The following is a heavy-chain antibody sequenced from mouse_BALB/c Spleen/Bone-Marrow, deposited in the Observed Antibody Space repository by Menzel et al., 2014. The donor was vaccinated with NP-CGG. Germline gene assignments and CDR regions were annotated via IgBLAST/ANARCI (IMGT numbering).Heavy chain of an antibody. CDR3: ARKGWLLFDY. J-gene: IGHJ2*01. D-gene: IGHD2-3*01. Sequence: EVKLVESGGGLVKPGGSLKLSRAASGFTFSSYGMSWVRQTPEKRLEWVASISGGGSTYYPDDVKGRFTISRDNARNILYLQMSGLRSEDTAMYYCARKGWLLFDYWGQGTTLTVSP. CDR1: GFTFSSYG. CDR2: ISGGGST. V-gene: IGHV5-6-5*01.